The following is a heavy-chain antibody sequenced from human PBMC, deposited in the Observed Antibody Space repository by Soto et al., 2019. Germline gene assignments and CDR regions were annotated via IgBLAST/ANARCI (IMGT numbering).Heavy chain of an antibody. CDR1: GFTFSSYA. J-gene: IGHJ4*02. Sequence: EVQLLESGGGLVQPGGSLRLSCAASGFTFSSYAMSWVRQAPGKGLEWVSAISGSGGSTYYADSVKGRFTISRDNSKNTLYLQMNSLRAEDTAVYYCATPGGVRYFDWLSHFDYWGQGTLVTVSS. CDR3: ATPGGVRYFDWLSHFDY. D-gene: IGHD3-9*01. CDR2: ISGSGGST. V-gene: IGHV3-23*01.